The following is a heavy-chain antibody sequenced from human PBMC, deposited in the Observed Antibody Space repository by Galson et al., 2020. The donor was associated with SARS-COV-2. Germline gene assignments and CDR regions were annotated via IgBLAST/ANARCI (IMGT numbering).Heavy chain of an antibody. V-gene: IGHV3-33*01. J-gene: IGHJ4*02. CDR3: ASDAGYCSRTTGFKDYRYD. D-gene: IGHD2-2*01. Sequence: GESLKISCAASGFIFNTYNMNWVRQAPGKGLEWVALILNDGSAKYYADSVKGRFTVSRDNTNNAVDLQINNLRAEDADVYYCASDAGYCSRTTGFKDYRYDWGQGPRLAVSS. CDR1: GFIFNTYN. CDR2: ILNDGSAK.